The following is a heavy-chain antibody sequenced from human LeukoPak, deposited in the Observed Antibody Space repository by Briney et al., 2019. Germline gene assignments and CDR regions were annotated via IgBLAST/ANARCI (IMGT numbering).Heavy chain of an antibody. D-gene: IGHD4-17*01. CDR3: VRNDGDDAFDI. CDR1: RFTFSTYS. J-gene: IGHJ3*02. Sequence: PGGSLRLSCAASRFTFSTYSMNWVRQAPGRGLGWVSYISSTSTNMYYKDSVKGRFTISRDNAKNSLYLHMTSLRAEDTAVYYCVRNDGDDAFDIWGQGTRVTASS. CDR2: ISSTSTNM. V-gene: IGHV3-48*01.